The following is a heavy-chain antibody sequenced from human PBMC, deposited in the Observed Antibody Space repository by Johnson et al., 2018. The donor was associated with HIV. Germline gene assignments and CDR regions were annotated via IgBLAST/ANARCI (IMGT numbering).Heavy chain of an antibody. CDR1: GFAFSSYP. V-gene: IGHV3-23*04. J-gene: IGHJ3*02. CDR2: ISGGGGNT. D-gene: IGHD5-18*01. Sequence: VQLVESGGGLVQPGGSLRLYCEASGFAFSSYPMSWVRQAPGKGLDWVSAISGGGGNTYYADSVKGRFTISRDNSKNTLYLQMNSLRAEDTAVYYCASEKRSSYGTAAFDIWGQGTMVTVSS. CDR3: ASEKRSSYGTAAFDI.